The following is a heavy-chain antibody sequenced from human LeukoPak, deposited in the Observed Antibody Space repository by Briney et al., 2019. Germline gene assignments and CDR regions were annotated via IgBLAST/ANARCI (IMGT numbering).Heavy chain of an antibody. CDR2: ISSSGSTI. D-gene: IGHD3-3*01. Sequence: GGSLRLSCAASGFTFSSYEMNWVRQAPGKGLEWVSYISSSGSTIYYADSVKGRFTISRDNAKNSLYLQMNSLRAEDTAVYYCASGLLEDYDFWSGPRFDPWGQGTLVTVSS. CDR3: ASGLLEDYDFWSGPRFDP. J-gene: IGHJ5*02. CDR1: GFTFSSYE. V-gene: IGHV3-48*03.